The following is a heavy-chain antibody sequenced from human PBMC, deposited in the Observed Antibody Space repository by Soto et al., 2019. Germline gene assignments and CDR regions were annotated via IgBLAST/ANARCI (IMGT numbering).Heavy chain of an antibody. CDR2: INPSGGST. D-gene: IGHD3-10*01. CDR1: GYTFTSYY. Sequence: ASVKVSCKASGYTFTSYYMHWVRQAPGQGLEWMGIINPSGGSTSYAQKFQGRVTMTRDTPTSTAYMELRSLRSDDTAVYYCARGVGSGSYYNQYNWFDPWGQGTLVTVSS. J-gene: IGHJ5*02. CDR3: ARGVGSGSYYNQYNWFDP. V-gene: IGHV1-46*01.